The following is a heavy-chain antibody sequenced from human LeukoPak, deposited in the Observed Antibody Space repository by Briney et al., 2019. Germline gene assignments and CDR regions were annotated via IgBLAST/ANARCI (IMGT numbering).Heavy chain of an antibody. CDR1: GGSLSSGSYY. V-gene: IGHV4-61*01. D-gene: IGHD3-16*02. J-gene: IGHJ4*02. CDR2: IYYSGST. Sequence: SETLSLTCTVSGGSLSSGSYYWSWIRQPPGKGLEWIGYIYYSGSTNYNPSLKSRVTISVDTSKNQFSLKLSSVTAADTAVYYCARDNGDDYVWGSYRTNRAYYFDYWGQGTLVTVSS. CDR3: ARDNGDDYVWGSYRTNRAYYFDY.